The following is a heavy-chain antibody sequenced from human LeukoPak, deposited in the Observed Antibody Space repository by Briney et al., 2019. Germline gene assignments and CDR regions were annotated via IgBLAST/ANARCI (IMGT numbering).Heavy chain of an antibody. Sequence: GGSLRLSCAASVFTLRGYWMHWVRQAPGKGLVWLSRINSDGSATSYADSVKGRFTISRDDAKNTLYLEMNSLRADDTAVYYCARVGYNNGLDSWGQGTLVTVSS. CDR3: ARVGYNNGLDS. J-gene: IGHJ4*02. CDR1: VFTLRGYW. V-gene: IGHV3-74*01. CDR2: INSDGSAT. D-gene: IGHD5-18*01.